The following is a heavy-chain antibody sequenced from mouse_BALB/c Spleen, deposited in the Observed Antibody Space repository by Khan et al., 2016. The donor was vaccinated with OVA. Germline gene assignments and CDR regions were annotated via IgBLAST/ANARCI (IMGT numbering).Heavy chain of an antibody. D-gene: IGHD2-14*01. CDR3: ARSTFRYAFVY. CDR1: GDSITSGY. J-gene: IGHJ3*01. Sequence: EVQLQESGPSLVKPSQTLSLTCSVSGDSITSGYWNWIRKFPGNKFEFMGYIIYTGSIYYNPSLKSRISITRHTSKNQYYLQLNSVTTEDTATYYCARSTFRYAFVYWGQGTLVTVSA. CDR2: IIYTGSI. V-gene: IGHV3-8*02.